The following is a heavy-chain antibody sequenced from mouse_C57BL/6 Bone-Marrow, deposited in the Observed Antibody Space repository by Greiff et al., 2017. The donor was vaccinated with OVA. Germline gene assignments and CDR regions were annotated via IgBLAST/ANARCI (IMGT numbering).Heavy chain of an antibody. V-gene: IGHV5-6*01. CDR2: ISSGGSYT. J-gene: IGHJ2*01. Sequence: EVHLVESGGDLVKPGGSLKLSCAASGFTFSSYGMSWVRQTPDKRLEWVATISSGGSYTYYPDSVKGRFTISRDNAKNTLYLQMSSLKSEDTAMYYCARVPYYGSNYFDYWGQGTTLTVSS. D-gene: IGHD1-1*01. CDR1: GFTFSSYG. CDR3: ARVPYYGSNYFDY.